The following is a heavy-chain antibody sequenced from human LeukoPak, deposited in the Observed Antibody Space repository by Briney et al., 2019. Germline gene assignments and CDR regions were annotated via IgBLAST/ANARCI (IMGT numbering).Heavy chain of an antibody. CDR2: INPNSGGT. J-gene: IGHJ4*02. CDR1: GYTFTGYY. D-gene: IGHD6-19*01. V-gene: IGHV1-2*02. CDR3: ARDQYSSGWYEGDY. Sequence: ASVKVSCKASGYTFTGYYMHWVRQAPGQGLEWMGWINPNSGGTNYAQKFQGRVTMNRDTSIRTAYMELSRLRYDDTAVYYCARDQYSSGWYEGDYWGQGTLVTVSS.